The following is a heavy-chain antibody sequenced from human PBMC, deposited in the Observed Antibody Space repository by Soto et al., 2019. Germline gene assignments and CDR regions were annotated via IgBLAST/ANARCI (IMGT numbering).Heavy chain of an antibody. CDR1: SGSITSGGFY. J-gene: IGHJ5*02. D-gene: IGHD2-15*01. CDR3: ARGGSGDNWFDP. CDR2: IFHSGSI. V-gene: IGHV4-31*02. Sequence: QVLLQESGPGLVRPSQTLSLTCVVSSGSITSGGFYWHWVRQRPGEGLEWIGYIFHSGSIYYNPSLRSRVSMSMDTSNDQFSLNMSSVTAADTAVYFCARGGSGDNWFDPWCQGTLVTVSS.